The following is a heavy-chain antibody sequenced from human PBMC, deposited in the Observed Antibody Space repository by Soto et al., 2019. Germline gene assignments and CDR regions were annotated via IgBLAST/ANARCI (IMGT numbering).Heavy chain of an antibody. Sequence: TLSLTCTVSGGSISSYYWSWIRQPPGKGLEWIGYIYYSGSTNYNPSLKSRVTISVDTSKNQFSLKLSSVTAADTAVYYCARRVAAAGPPPLYYYYGMDVWGQGTTVTVSS. J-gene: IGHJ6*02. V-gene: IGHV4-59*01. CDR2: IYYSGST. CDR1: GGSISSYY. D-gene: IGHD6-13*01. CDR3: ARRVAAAGPPPLYYYYGMDV.